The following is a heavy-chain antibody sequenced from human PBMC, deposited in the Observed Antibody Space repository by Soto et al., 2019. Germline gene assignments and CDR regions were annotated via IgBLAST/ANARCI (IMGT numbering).Heavy chain of an antibody. Sequence: GASVKVSCKASGGTFSSYAISWVRQAPGQGLEWMGGIIPIFGTANYAQKFQGRVTITADESTSTAYMELSSLRSEDTAVYYCARDHVDTAMVFDYWGQGTLVTVSS. J-gene: IGHJ4*02. CDR1: GGTFSSYA. D-gene: IGHD5-18*01. V-gene: IGHV1-69*13. CDR3: ARDHVDTAMVFDY. CDR2: IIPIFGTA.